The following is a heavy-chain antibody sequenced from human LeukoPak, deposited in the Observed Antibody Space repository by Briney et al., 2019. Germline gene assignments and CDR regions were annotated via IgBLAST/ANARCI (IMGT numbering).Heavy chain of an antibody. CDR2: IYSTGGT. Sequence: SETLSLTCTVSGGSLSSCFWSWIRQPPGKGLEWIGNIYSTGGTSYNPSLKSRVTISVDTSKKQFSLRVSSVTAADTAVYYCARDGGGTSRPFDYWGQGTPVTVSS. CDR3: ARDGGGTSRPFDY. D-gene: IGHD2-2*01. CDR1: GGSLSSCF. J-gene: IGHJ4*02. V-gene: IGHV4-59*01.